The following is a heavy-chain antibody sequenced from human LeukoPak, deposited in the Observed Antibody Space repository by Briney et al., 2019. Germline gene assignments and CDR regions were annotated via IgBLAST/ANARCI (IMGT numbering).Heavy chain of an antibody. CDR2: ISGSGGST. CDR3: AKDPEGY. V-gene: IGHV3-23*01. Sequence: PGGSLRLSCAASGFKFSFFSMNWVRQAPGKGLEWVSAISGSGGSTYYADSVKGRFTISRDNSKNTLYLQMNSLRAEDTAVYYCAKDPEGYWGQGTLVTVSS. CDR1: GFKFSFFS. J-gene: IGHJ4*02.